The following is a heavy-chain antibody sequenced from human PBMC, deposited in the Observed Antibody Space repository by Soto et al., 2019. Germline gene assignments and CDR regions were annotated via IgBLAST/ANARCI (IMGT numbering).Heavy chain of an antibody. Sequence: QVQLVQSGAEVKKPGASVKVSCKASGYTFTSYGISWVRQAPGQGLEWMGWISAYNGNTNYAQKLQGRVTMTTDTSTSKAYMELRSLRADDTAVYYCARLMTIVGDRAGPQNPYYYYYGMDVWGQGTTVTVSS. CDR3: ARLMTIVGDRAGPQNPYYYYYGMDV. CDR1: GYTFTSYG. V-gene: IGHV1-18*01. D-gene: IGHD3-3*01. CDR2: ISAYNGNT. J-gene: IGHJ6*02.